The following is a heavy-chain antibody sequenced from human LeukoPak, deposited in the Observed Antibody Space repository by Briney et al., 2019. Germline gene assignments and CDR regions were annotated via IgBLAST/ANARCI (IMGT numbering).Heavy chain of an antibody. CDR1: GGTFSSYA. V-gene: IGHV1-69*01. Sequence: SVKLSCKSSGGTFSSYAISWVRQAPGQGLEWMGGIIPIFGTANYAQKFQGRVTITADESTSTAYMELSSLRSEDTAVYYCAREWGALYYFDYWGQGTLVTVSS. J-gene: IGHJ4*02. CDR2: IIPIFGTA. CDR3: AREWGALYYFDY. D-gene: IGHD3-16*01.